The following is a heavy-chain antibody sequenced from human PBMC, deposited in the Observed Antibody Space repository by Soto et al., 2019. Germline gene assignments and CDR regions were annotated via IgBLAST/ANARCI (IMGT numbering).Heavy chain of an antibody. V-gene: IGHV4-34*02. D-gene: IGHD6-19*01. J-gene: IGHJ5*01. CDR1: GESFSEYY. CDR3: ARVHPPTATGGGGWYTDS. CDR2: NNHRGSS. Sequence: QVQLQQWGAGLLKPSETLSLACAVDGESFSEYYWSWIRQPPGKGLEWIGENNHRGSSNYNPSLKSRVSLVVDSSRNPISLMLPSVTAADTGVYYCARVHPPTATGGGGWYTDSWGTGTLVTVSS.